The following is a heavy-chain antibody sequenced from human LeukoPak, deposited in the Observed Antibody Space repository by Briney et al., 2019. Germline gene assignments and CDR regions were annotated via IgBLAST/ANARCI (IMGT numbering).Heavy chain of an antibody. CDR1: GGYISSSLYY. D-gene: IGHD3-16*01. V-gene: IGHV4-39*01. J-gene: IGHJ4*02. Sequence: SEALSHTCTDSGGYISSSLYYWGWIPGPPGKGVECVGCINYSGPTYYNPSLITGDTVTVATSKKQCSLNLSSVTASDTAVYYCVRGSTLRHYQYWGQGTLVTVSS. CDR2: INYSGPT. CDR3: VRGSTLRHYQY.